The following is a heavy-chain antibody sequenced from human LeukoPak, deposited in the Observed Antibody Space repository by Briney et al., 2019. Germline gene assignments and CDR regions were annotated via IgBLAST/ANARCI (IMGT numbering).Heavy chain of an antibody. V-gene: IGHV4-61*01. J-gene: IGHJ5*02. Sequence: SETLSLTCTVSGGSVSCSSYFWSWIRQSPGKGLEWIGYIYHSGSSNYNPSLKSRFTMSVDTSRTQFSLNLTSVTAADTAVYYCARLEDVRVNMVRGVMMTPPYFDPWGQGTLVTVSS. D-gene: IGHD3-10*01. CDR1: GGSVSCSSYF. CDR2: IYHSGSS. CDR3: ARLEDVRVNMVRGVMMTPPYFDP.